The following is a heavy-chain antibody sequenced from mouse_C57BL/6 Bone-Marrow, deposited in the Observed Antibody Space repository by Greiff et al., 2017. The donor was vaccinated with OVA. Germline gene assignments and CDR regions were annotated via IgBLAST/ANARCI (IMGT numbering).Heavy chain of an antibody. CDR3: ARKRDYGSSPYAMDY. V-gene: IGHV1-4*01. D-gene: IGHD1-1*01. Sequence: VQGVESGAELARPGASVKMSCKASGYTFTSYTMHWVKQRPGQGLEWIGYINPSSGYTKYNQKFKDKATLTADKSSSTAYMQLSSLTSEDSAVYYCARKRDYGSSPYAMDYWGQGTSVTVSS. CDR2: INPSSGYT. CDR1: GYTFTSYT. J-gene: IGHJ4*01.